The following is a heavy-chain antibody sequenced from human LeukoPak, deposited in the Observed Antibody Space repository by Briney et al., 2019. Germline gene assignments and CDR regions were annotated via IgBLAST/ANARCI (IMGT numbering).Heavy chain of an antibody. CDR2: IKSKTDGGTT. D-gene: IGHD3-9*01. J-gene: IGHJ3*02. V-gene: IGHV3-15*01. CDR3: TTGLTYDILTGYYRYRYDAFDI. CDR1: GFTFSIAW. Sequence: PGGSLRLSCAASGFTFSIAWMSWVRQAPGKGLEWVGRIKSKTDGGTTDYAAPVKGRFTISRDDSKNKLYLQMDSLKTEDTAVYYCTTGLTYDILTGYYRYRYDAFDIWGQGTMVTVSS.